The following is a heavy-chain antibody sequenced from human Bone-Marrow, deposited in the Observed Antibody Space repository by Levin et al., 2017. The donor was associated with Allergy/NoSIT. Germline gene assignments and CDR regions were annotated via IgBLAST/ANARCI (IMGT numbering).Heavy chain of an antibody. CDR3: VRNYYDSSGYWDNGMGV. V-gene: IGHV3-33*01. J-gene: IGHJ6*02. D-gene: IGHD3-22*01. CDR2: VWNDGSNE. CDR1: GFSFSSYG. Sequence: AGGSLRLSCAASGFSFSSYGMHWVRQAPGKGLEWVAVVWNDGSNENYEDSVKGRFTISRDNSKNTVYLQMSNLRVEDTAVYFCVRNYYDSSGYWDNGMGVWGQGTTVTVSS.